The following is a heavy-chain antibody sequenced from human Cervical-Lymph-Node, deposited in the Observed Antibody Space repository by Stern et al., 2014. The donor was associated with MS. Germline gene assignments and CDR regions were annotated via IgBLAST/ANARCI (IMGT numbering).Heavy chain of an antibody. V-gene: IGHV3-7*01. Sequence: EVQLVESGGGLVQPGGSLRLSCAASGFSFSTYWMSWVRQAPGKGLEWVANIKQDGSEEYYMDSAKGRFTISRDNAKNSLYLHMNSLRAEDTAVYYCAREDVGGSYQNNHYYGLDFWGQGTTVTVSS. CDR1: GFSFSTYW. J-gene: IGHJ6*02. CDR3: AREDVGGSYQNNHYYGLDF. D-gene: IGHD1-26*01. CDR2: IKQDGSEE.